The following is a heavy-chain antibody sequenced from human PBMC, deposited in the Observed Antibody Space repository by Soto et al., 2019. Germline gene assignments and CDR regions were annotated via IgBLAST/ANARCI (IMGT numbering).Heavy chain of an antibody. J-gene: IGHJ4*02. CDR2: ISYDGSNK. D-gene: IGHD4-4*01. CDR1: GFTFSSYA. Sequence: QVQLVESGGGVVQPGRSLRLSCAASGFTFSSYAMHWVRQAPGKGLEWVAVISYDGSNKYYADSVKGRFTISRDNSKNTLYLQMNSLRAEDTAVYYCARELSDSNYRFDYWGQGTLVTVSS. CDR3: ARELSDSNYRFDY. V-gene: IGHV3-30-3*01.